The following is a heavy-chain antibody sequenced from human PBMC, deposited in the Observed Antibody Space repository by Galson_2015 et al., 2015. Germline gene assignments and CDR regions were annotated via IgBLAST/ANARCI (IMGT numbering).Heavy chain of an antibody. J-gene: IGHJ3*02. V-gene: IGHV3-74*01. CDR2: INSDGSST. D-gene: IGHD4-17*01. Sequence: SLRLSCAASGFTFSSYWMHWVRQAPGKGLVWVSRINSDGSSTSYADSVKGRFTISRDNAKNTLYLQMNSLRAEDTAVYYCARVDYGDYHGGDAFDIWGQGTMVTVSS. CDR3: ARVDYGDYHGGDAFDI. CDR1: GFTFSSYW.